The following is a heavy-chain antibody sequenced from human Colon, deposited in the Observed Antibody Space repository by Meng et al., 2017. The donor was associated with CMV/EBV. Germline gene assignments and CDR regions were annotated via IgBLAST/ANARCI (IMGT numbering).Heavy chain of an antibody. J-gene: IGHJ5*02. Sequence: ASVKVPCKPSGFTFTAYYLHWVRQAPGQVLEWMGWIHPNSGGTNYAQKFQGRVTMTTDTSITTVYMELSSLRSDDTAVYYCARDIEEVSHYDFLTGFPPFDPWGQGTLVTVSS. V-gene: IGHV1-2*02. CDR3: ARDIEEVSHYDFLTGFPPFDP. CDR2: IHPNSGGT. CDR1: GFTFTAYY. D-gene: IGHD3-9*01.